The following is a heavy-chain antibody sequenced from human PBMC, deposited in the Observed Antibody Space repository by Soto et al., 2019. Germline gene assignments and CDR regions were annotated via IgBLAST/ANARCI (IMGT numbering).Heavy chain of an antibody. D-gene: IGHD3-10*01. CDR1: VFTFSSYW. J-gene: IGHJ5*02. CDR2: INSDGSST. V-gene: IGHV3-74*01. Sequence: GGSLRLSCAASVFTFSSYWMHWVRQAPGKGLVWVSRINSDGSSTSYADSVKGRFTISRDNAKNTLYLQMNSLRAEDTAVYYCARDLNSYLWFGELLGDTWFDPWGQGTLVTVSS. CDR3: ARDLNSYLWFGELLGDTWFDP.